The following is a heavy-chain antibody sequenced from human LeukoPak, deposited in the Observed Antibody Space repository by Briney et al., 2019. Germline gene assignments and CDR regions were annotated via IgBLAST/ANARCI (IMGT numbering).Heavy chain of an antibody. CDR1: GYTFTSYG. D-gene: IGHD2-15*01. V-gene: IGHV1-18*01. J-gene: IGHJ4*02. Sequence: ASVKVSCKASGYTFTSYGSSWVRQAPGQGREWMGWISAYNGNTNYAQKLQGRVTMTTDTSTGTAYMELRSLRSDDTAVYYCARDALGYCSGGSCLLPFDYWGQGTLVTVSS. CDR3: ARDALGYCSGGSCLLPFDY. CDR2: ISAYNGNT.